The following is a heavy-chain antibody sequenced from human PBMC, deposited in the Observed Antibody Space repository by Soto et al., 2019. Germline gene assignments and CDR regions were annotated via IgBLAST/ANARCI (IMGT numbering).Heavy chain of an antibody. Sequence: EVQLVESGGGLGQPGGSLRLSCAASGFTLSSYSMNWFRQAPGKGLEWVSYISISGTIYDADSVKGRFTISGDNAKNSLYLQMNSLRDEDAAVYYCARSLAARGFDSWGQGTLVTVSS. V-gene: IGHV3-48*02. CDR3: ARSLAARGFDS. D-gene: IGHD6-6*01. CDR2: ISISGTI. J-gene: IGHJ4*02. CDR1: GFTLSSYS.